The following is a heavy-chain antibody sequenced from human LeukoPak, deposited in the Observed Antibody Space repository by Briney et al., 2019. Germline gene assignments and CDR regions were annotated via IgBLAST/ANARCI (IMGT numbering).Heavy chain of an antibody. D-gene: IGHD1-26*01. CDR1: GYTFTGYY. CDR2: IIPIFGTA. CDR3: ARSVGWEPRHYYYMDV. Sequence: ASVKVSCKASGYTFTGYYMHWVRQAPGQGLEWMGGIIPIFGTANYAQKFQGRVTITTDESTSTAYMELSSLRSEDTAVYYCARSVGWEPRHYYYMDVWGKGTTVTVSS. V-gene: IGHV1-69*05. J-gene: IGHJ6*03.